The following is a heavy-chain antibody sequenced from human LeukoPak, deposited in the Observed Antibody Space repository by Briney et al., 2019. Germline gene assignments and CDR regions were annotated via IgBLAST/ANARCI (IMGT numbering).Heavy chain of an antibody. CDR3: TRDAYNTGWNSDY. D-gene: IGHD6-19*01. CDR1: GFTSTDYG. Sequence: GGSLRLSCKGSGFTSTDYGTSWVRRAPGKGLEWVGCIRSKASGATIEYAASVKGRFSIARDDSKNIAYPQMNSLKSEDTAVYYCTRDAYNTGWNSDYWGQGTLVTVSS. CDR2: IRSKASGATI. V-gene: IGHV3-49*04. J-gene: IGHJ4*02.